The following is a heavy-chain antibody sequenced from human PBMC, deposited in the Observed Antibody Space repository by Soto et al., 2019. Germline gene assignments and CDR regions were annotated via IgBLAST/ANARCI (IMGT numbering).Heavy chain of an antibody. CDR1: GFIFRDYA. Sequence: VQLLESGGGLVQPGGSLRLSCAASGFIFRDYAMNWVRQAPGKGLEWVSDISGSGDSARYADSVKGRFTISRDNSRDTLYLHMNSLRVEDKAVYSCGKERRGSGWSVCDFWGQGDLVTVYS. J-gene: IGHJ4*02. D-gene: IGHD6-19*01. CDR3: GKERRGSGWSVCDF. CDR2: ISGSGDSA. V-gene: IGHV3-23*01.